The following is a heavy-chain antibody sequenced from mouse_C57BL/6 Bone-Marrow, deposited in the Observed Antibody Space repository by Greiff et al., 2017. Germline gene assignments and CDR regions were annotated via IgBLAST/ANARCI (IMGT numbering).Heavy chain of an antibody. Sequence: EVHLVESGAELVRPGASVKLSCTASGFNIQDDYMHWVKQRPEQGLEWIGWIDPENGDTEYASKFQGKATITADTSSNTAYLQLSSLTSEDTAVYYCTTWWFPWFAYWGQGTLVTVSA. CDR1: GFNIQDDY. V-gene: IGHV14-4*01. CDR2: IDPENGDT. CDR3: TTWWFPWFAY. J-gene: IGHJ3*01. D-gene: IGHD1-1*02.